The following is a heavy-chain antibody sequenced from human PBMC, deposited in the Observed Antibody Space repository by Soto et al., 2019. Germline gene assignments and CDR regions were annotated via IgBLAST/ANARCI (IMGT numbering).Heavy chain of an antibody. CDR3: ARDWGNWGDYYYYGMDV. V-gene: IGHV6-1*01. CDR1: GDSVSSNSAA. D-gene: IGHD3-16*01. J-gene: IGHJ6*02. Sequence: PSQTLSLTCAISGDSVSSNSAAWNWIRQSPSRGLEWLGRTYYRSKWYNDYAVSVKSRITINPDTSKNQFSLQLNSVTPEDTAVYYCARDWGNWGDYYYYGMDVWGQGTTVTVSS. CDR2: TYYRSKWYN.